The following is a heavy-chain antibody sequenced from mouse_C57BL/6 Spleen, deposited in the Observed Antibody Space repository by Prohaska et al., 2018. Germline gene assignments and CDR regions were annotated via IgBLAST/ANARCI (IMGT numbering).Heavy chain of an antibody. D-gene: IGHD1-1*01. J-gene: IGHJ2*01. CDR1: GYTFTDYY. CDR3: AREDTTVVPLFDY. CDR2: IIPGSGST. V-gene: IGHV1-75*01. Sequence: QVQLQQSGPELVKPGASVKISCKASGYTFTDYYIIWVKQRPGQGLEWIGWIIPGSGSTYYNEKFKGKATLTVDKASSTAYMLLSSLTSEDSAVYFCAREDTTVVPLFDYWGQGTTLTVSS.